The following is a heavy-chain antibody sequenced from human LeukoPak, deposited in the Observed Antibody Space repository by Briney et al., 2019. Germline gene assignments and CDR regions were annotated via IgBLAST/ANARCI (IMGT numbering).Heavy chain of an antibody. CDR2: VNPDMSEK. D-gene: IGHD6-13*01. Sequence: GGSLRLSCAASGFTFNRHWMTWVRQAPGKGLEWIANVNPDMSEKNYVESVKGRFTISRDKVKNSLYLQMNSLRGDDTAVYYCARDILATSIAAPYYWGQGTLVTVSS. CDR3: ARDILATSIAAPYY. V-gene: IGHV3-7*01. J-gene: IGHJ4*02. CDR1: GFTFNRHW.